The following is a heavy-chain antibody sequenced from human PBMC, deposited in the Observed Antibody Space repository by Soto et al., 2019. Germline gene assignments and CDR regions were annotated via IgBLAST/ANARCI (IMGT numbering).Heavy chain of an antibody. J-gene: IGHJ4*02. D-gene: IGHD2-15*01. CDR2: MNPDSGHA. CDR1: GYTFTNSD. CDR3: ARRPHCSGGICYYGLDN. V-gene: IGHV1-8*01. Sequence: QVQLVQSGAEVKKPGASVKVSCKASGYTFTNSDINWVRQAPGQGLEWMGWMNPDSGHAAYAQKFQGIVTLSTSTSTSTVYMEMRSLGSEDTAVYYCARRPHCSGGICYYGLDNWGQGTLFTVSS.